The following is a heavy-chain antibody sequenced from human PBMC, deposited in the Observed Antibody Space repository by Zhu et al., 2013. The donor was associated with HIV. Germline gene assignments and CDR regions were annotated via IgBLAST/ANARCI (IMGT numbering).Heavy chain of an antibody. CDR3: AREVKGWLLGSYYYYMDV. CDR1: GGSISSSSYY. D-gene: IGHD3-22*01. Sequence: QVQLQESGPGLVKPSETLSLTCTVSGGSISSSSYYWGWIRQPPGKGLEWIGSIYYSGSTYYNPSLKSRVTISVDTSKNQFSLKLSSVTAADTAVYYCAREVKGWLLGSYYYYMDVWGKGTTVTVSS. CDR2: IYYSGST. V-gene: IGHV4-39*07. J-gene: IGHJ6*03.